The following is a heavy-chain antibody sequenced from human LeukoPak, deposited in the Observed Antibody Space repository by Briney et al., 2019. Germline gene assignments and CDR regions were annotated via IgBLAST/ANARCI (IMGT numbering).Heavy chain of an antibody. J-gene: IGHJ6*02. Sequence: GGSLRLSCAASGFTFDDYAIHWVRQAPGKGLEWASGISWNSGSIDYADSVKGRFTISRDNAKNSLYLQMNSLRAEDTAVYYCARSNSYGYVRTMDVWGQGTTVTVSS. V-gene: IGHV3-9*01. CDR3: ARSNSYGYVRTMDV. CDR1: GFTFDDYA. D-gene: IGHD5-18*01. CDR2: ISWNSGSI.